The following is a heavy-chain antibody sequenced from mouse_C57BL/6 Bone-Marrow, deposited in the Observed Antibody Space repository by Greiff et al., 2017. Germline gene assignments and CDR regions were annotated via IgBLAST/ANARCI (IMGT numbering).Heavy chain of an antibody. CDR1: DYTFTSYG. CDR3: APSSYYYGSSYGAY. J-gene: IGHJ3*01. CDR2: IYPRSGNT. Sequence: QVQLQQSGAELARPGASVKLSCKASDYTFTSYGISWVKQRTGQGLEWIGEIYPRSGNTYYNEKFKGKATLTADKSSSTAYMELRSLTSEDSAVYFCAPSSYYYGSSYGAYWGQGTLVTVSA. V-gene: IGHV1-81*01. D-gene: IGHD1-1*01.